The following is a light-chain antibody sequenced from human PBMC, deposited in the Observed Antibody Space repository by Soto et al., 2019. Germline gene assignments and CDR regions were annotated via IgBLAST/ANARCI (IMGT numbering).Light chain of an antibody. J-gene: IGKJ1*01. CDR1: QSISSY. V-gene: IGKV1-39*01. CDR2: AAS. CDR3: HQET. Sequence: EIQMTESPSSLSASVVYRVTITCRASQSISSYLNWYQQKPGKAPKLLIYAASSLQSGVPSRFSGSGSGTDFTLTISSLQPEDFATYYCHQETFGQRTKVDIK.